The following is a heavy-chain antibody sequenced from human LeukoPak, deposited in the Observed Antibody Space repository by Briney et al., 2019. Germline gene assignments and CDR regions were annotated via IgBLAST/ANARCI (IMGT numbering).Heavy chain of an antibody. V-gene: IGHV3-7*05. CDR3: ARGRYNWSY. Sequence: PGGSLRLSCAASGLTNFSTYWMTWVREAPGRGLEWVANIKEDESETYYVDSVKVRFTISRDNAKNSLYLQMNNLRAEDTAVYYCARGRYNWSYWGQGTVVTVSS. D-gene: IGHD1-20*01. CDR2: IKEDESET. J-gene: IGHJ4*02. CDR1: GLTNFSTYW.